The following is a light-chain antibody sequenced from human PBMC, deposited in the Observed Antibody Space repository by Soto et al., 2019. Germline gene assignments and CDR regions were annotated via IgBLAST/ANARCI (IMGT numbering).Light chain of an antibody. J-gene: IGKJ4*01. Sequence: AIRMTQSPSSFSASTGDRVTITCRASQGISSYLAWYRQKPGKAPKILIYAAPTLQSGVPPRLSASGSGTEPPLTISSLQPEDFATYDCQQVNSYPLTFGGGTKV. CDR2: AAP. CDR1: QGISSY. V-gene: IGKV1-8*01. CDR3: QQVNSYPLT.